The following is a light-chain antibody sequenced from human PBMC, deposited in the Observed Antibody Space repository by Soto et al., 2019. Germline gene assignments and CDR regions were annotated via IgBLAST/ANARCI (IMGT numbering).Light chain of an antibody. V-gene: IGKV3-11*01. CDR1: RSVSSY. CDR2: DAS. CDR3: QQRSNWPPWT. Sequence: EIVLTQSPATLSLSPGERATLSCRASRSVSSYLAWYQQKPGQAPSLLIYDASNRATGIPARFSGSGSGTDLTLTISSLEPEDFAVYYCQQRSNWPPWTFGQGTKVEIK. J-gene: IGKJ1*01.